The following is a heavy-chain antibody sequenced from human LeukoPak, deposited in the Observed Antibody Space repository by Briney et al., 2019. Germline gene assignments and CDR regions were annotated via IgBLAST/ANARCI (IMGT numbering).Heavy chain of an antibody. CDR2: IWYDGSNK. V-gene: IGHV3-33*06. Sequence: PGRSLRLSCAASGFTFSFYGMHWVRQAPGKGLEWVTVIWYDGSNKYYADSVKGRFTISRDNSKNTLYLQMNNLRAEDTAVYYCAKSSVENNGYYYPSDYWGQGTLVTVSS. D-gene: IGHD3-22*01. CDR3: AKSSVENNGYYYPSDY. J-gene: IGHJ4*02. CDR1: GFTFSFYG.